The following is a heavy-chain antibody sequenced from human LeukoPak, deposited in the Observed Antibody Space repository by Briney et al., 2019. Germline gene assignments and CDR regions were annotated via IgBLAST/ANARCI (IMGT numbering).Heavy chain of an antibody. CDR1: GFTVSSNY. CDR2: IYSGGST. D-gene: IGHD2-15*01. J-gene: IGHJ4*02. V-gene: IGHV3-53*01. CDR3: ARVSHSGGSSCPYHFDY. Sequence: GGSLRLSCVVSGFTVSSNYMSWVRQAPGKGLEWVSVIYSGGSTYYADSVKGRFTISRDNSENTLYLQMNSLRAEDTAVYYCARVSHSGGSSCPYHFDYWGQGTLVTVSS.